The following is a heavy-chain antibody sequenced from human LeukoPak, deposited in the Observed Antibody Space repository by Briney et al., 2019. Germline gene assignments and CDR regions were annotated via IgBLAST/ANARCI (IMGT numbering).Heavy chain of an antibody. D-gene: IGHD3-16*02. J-gene: IGHJ3*02. V-gene: IGHV4-4*07. CDR3: ARDLMITFGGVIVSYACDI. Sequence: SETLSLTCTVSGGSISSYYWSWIRQPAGKGLEWIGRIYTSGSTNYNPSLKTRVTISVDTSKNRFSLRLSSVTAADTAVYYCARDLMITFGGVIVSYACDIWGQGTMVTVSS. CDR2: IYTSGST. CDR1: GGSISSYY.